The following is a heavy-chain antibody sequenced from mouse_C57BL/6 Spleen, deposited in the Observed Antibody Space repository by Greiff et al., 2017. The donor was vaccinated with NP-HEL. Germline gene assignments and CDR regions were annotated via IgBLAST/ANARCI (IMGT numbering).Heavy chain of an antibody. CDR2: INPGSGGT. CDR1: GYAFTNYL. D-gene: IGHD3-2*02. J-gene: IGHJ2*01. CDR3: AREAFRSFFDY. V-gene: IGHV1-54*01. Sequence: LLESGAELVRPGTSVKVSCKASGYAFTNYLIEWVKQRPGQGLEWIGVINPGSGGTNYNEKFKGKATLTADKSSSTAYMQLSSLTSEDSAVYFCAREAFRSFFDYWGQGTTLTVSS.